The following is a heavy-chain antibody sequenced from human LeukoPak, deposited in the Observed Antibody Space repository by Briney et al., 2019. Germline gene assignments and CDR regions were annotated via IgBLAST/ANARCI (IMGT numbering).Heavy chain of an antibody. CDR1: GFTFSSYW. V-gene: IGHV3-7*01. J-gene: IGHJ4*02. D-gene: IGHD4-23*01. CDR2: IKQDGSEK. Sequence: GGSLRLSCAASGFTFSSYWMSWVRQAPGKGLEWVANIKQDGSEKYYVDSLKGRFTISRDNAKNSLYLQMNSLRAEDTAVYYCARDIHHDYGGNRGDYWGQGTLVTVSS. CDR3: ARDIHHDYGGNRGDY.